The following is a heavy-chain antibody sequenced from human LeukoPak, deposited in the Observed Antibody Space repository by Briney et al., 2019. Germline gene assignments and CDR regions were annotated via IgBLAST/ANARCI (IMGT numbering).Heavy chain of an antibody. J-gene: IGHJ4*02. CDR2: ISGSGGST. CDR1: GFTLSSYA. D-gene: IGHD5-12*01. CDR3: AKDYIVATIRPLYFDY. Sequence: GGSLRLSCAASGFTLSSYAMSWVRQAPGKGLEWVSAISGSGGSTYNADSVKGRFTISRDNSKNTLYLQMNSLRAEDTAVYYCAKDYIVATIRPLYFDYWGQGTLVTVSS. V-gene: IGHV3-23*01.